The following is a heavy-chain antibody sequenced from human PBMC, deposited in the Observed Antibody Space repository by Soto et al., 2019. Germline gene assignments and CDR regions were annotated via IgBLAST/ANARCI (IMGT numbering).Heavy chain of an antibody. Sequence: GESLKISCQGSGYSFTSYWIGWVRQMPGKGLEWMGIIYPGDSDTRYSPSFQGQVTISADKSISTAYLQWSSLKASDTAMYYCARQSKDDCWSGYSYNWFDPWGQGTLVTVSS. J-gene: IGHJ5*02. CDR1: GYSFTSYW. V-gene: IGHV5-51*01. D-gene: IGHD3-3*01. CDR3: ARQSKDDCWSGYSYNWFDP. CDR2: IYPGDSDT.